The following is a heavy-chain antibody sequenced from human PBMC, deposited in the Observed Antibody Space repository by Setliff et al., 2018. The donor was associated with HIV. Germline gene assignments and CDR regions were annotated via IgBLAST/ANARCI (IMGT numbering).Heavy chain of an antibody. D-gene: IGHD6-19*01. CDR3: AREATPRHSSGWVYFDY. J-gene: IGHJ4*02. CDR2: ITGSGDTI. V-gene: IGHV3-48*03. Sequence: GSLRLSCAASGFTFSNYEMSWVRQAPGKGPEWVSYITGSGDTIYYADSVKGRFTMSRDIVKDSVYLQMNTLRVEDTAVYYCAREATPRHSSGWVYFDYWGQGMMVTVSS. CDR1: GFTFSNYE.